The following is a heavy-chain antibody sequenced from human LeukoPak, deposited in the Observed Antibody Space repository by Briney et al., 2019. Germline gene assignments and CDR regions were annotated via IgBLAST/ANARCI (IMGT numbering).Heavy chain of an antibody. Sequence: PSETLSLTCTVSGGSISSYYWSWIRQPAGKGLEWIGRIYTSGSTNYNPSLKSRVTMSVDTSKNQFSLKLSSVTAADTAVYYCARDRREAVAGIPYNWLDPWGQGTLVTVSS. D-gene: IGHD6-19*01. CDR3: ARDRREAVAGIPYNWLDP. CDR1: GGSISSYY. J-gene: IGHJ5*02. CDR2: IYTSGST. V-gene: IGHV4-4*07.